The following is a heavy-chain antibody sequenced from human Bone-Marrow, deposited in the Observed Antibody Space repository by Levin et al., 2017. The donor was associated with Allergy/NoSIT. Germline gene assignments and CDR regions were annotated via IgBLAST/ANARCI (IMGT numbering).Heavy chain of an antibody. CDR2: IKSKTDGGTA. Sequence: GSLRLSCTASGITFSNAWMSWARQAPGKGLEWVGRIKSKTDGGTADYASPVKGRFTISRDDSENTLYLQMNSLKTEDTAVYYCTTYISSWYYFDSWGQGTLVTVSS. CDR3: TTYISSWYYFDS. D-gene: IGHD6-13*01. V-gene: IGHV3-15*01. CDR1: GITFSNAW. J-gene: IGHJ4*02.